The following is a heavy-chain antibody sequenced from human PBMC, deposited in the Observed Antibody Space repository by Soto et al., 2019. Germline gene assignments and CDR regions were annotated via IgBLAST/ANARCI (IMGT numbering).Heavy chain of an antibody. J-gene: IGHJ4*02. D-gene: IGHD6-13*01. CDR2: ISYDGSNK. V-gene: IGHV3-30-3*01. Sequence: PGGSLRLACAASGFTFSSYAMHWVRQAPGKGLEWVAVISYDGSNKYYADSVKGRFTISRDNSKNTLYLQMNSLRAEDTAVYYCARPLGEFLAAAGFPIDYWGQGTLVTGSS. CDR1: GFTFSSYA. CDR3: ARPLGEFLAAAGFPIDY.